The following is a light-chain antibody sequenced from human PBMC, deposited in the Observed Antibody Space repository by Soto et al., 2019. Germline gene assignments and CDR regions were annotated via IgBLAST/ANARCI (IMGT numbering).Light chain of an antibody. Sequence: DIQMTQSPSSLSASVGDRVTITCRASENINRHLNWYQRQPGKAPKLLIYGASSLQNGVPSRFRGGGSGTDFTLIITNLQPEDFATYYCQQSYTALSITFGQGTRLEIK. CDR2: GAS. CDR1: ENINRH. J-gene: IGKJ5*01. CDR3: QQSYTALSIT. V-gene: IGKV1-39*01.